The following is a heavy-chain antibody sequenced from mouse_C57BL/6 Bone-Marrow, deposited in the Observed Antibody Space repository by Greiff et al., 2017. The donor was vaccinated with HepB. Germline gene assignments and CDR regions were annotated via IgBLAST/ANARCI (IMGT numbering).Heavy chain of an antibody. V-gene: IGHV1-64*01. Sequence: QVQLQQPGAELVKPGASVKLSCKASGYTFTSYWMHWVKQRPGKGLEWIRMIHPNSGSTNYNEKFKSKATLTVDKSSSTAYMQLSSLTSEDSAVYYCARDYYGSSLDYWGQGTSVTVSS. CDR3: ARDYYGSSLDY. D-gene: IGHD1-1*01. J-gene: IGHJ4*01. CDR2: IHPNSGST. CDR1: GYTFTSYW.